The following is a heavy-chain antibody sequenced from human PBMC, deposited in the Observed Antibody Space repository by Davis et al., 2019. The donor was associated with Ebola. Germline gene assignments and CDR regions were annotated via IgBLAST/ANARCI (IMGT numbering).Heavy chain of an antibody. CDR1: GFTFTRYS. Sequence: PGGSLRLSCAASGFTFTRYSMNWVRQAPGKGLEWVSYISSSSSTIYYADSVKGRFTISRDNAKNSLYLQMNSLRDEDTAVYFCARAGVNSYDSSGYYYDYWGQGTLVTGSS. J-gene: IGHJ4*02. V-gene: IGHV3-48*02. CDR3: ARAGVNSYDSSGYYYDY. D-gene: IGHD3-22*01. CDR2: ISSSSSTI.